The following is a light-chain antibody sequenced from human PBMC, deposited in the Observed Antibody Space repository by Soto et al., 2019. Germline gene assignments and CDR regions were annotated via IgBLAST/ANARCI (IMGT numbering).Light chain of an antibody. J-gene: IGLJ3*02. Sequence: QSVLTQPPSASGTPGQRVTISCSGRNSNIGSNTIDWCQHLPGTAPKLLIYSTYQRPSGVPDRFSGSKSGTSASLAISGLQSEDEADYYCASWDDSLNGVVFGGGTKLTVL. CDR1: NSNIGSNT. CDR3: ASWDDSLNGVV. CDR2: STY. V-gene: IGLV1-44*01.